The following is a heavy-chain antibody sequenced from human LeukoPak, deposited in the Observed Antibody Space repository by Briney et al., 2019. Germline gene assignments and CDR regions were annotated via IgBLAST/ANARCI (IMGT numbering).Heavy chain of an antibody. Sequence: ASVKVSCKASGYTFTSYYMHWVRQAPGQGLEWMGIINPSGGSTGYAQKFQGRVTMTRDTSISTAYMELSRLRSDDTAMYYCARSSGWKYNIDYWGQGTLVTVSS. V-gene: IGHV1-46*01. CDR1: GYTFTSYY. J-gene: IGHJ4*02. D-gene: IGHD6-19*01. CDR2: INPSGGST. CDR3: ARSSGWKYNIDY.